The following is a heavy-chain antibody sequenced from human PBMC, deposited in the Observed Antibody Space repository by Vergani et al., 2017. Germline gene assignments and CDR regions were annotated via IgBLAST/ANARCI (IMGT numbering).Heavy chain of an antibody. CDR3: AEVQCSSTSCYGIYDYGMDV. D-gene: IGHD2-2*01. V-gene: IGHV1-69*13. Sequence: QVQLVQSGAEVKKPGSSVKVSCKASGGTFSSYAISWVRQAPGQGLEWMGRIIPIFGTANYAQKFQGRVTITADESTSTAYMELSSLRSEDTAVYYCAEVQCSSTSCYGIYDYGMDVWGQGTMVTVSS. CDR2: IIPIFGTA. CDR1: GGTFSSYA. J-gene: IGHJ6*02.